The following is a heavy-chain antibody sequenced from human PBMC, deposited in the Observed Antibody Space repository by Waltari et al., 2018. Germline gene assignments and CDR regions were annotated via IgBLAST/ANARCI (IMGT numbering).Heavy chain of an antibody. CDR1: GFTFSSYG. V-gene: IGHV3-30*02. Sequence: QVQLVESGGGVVQPGGSLRLSCAASGFTFSSYGMPWVRQAPGKGLEWVAFIRYDGSNKYYADSVKGRFTISRDNSKNTLYLQMNSLRAEDTAVYYCAKPSSYYYDSSGYAYFDYWGQGTLVTVSS. D-gene: IGHD3-22*01. CDR2: IRYDGSNK. J-gene: IGHJ4*02. CDR3: AKPSSYYYDSSGYAYFDY.